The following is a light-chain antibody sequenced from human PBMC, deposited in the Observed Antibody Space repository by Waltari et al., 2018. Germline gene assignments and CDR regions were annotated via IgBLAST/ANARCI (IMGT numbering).Light chain of an antibody. CDR2: GAS. CDR1: QSVSSSY. CDR3: QQYGSSPWT. J-gene: IGKJ1*01. V-gene: IGKV3-20*01. Sequence: EIVLTQSPGTLSLSPGERATLSCRASQSVSSSYLAWYQQKPGQAPRVLIHGASNRATGLPGRFSGSGSGTDFTLTISRLEPEDFAVYYCQQYGSSPWTFGQGTKVEIK.